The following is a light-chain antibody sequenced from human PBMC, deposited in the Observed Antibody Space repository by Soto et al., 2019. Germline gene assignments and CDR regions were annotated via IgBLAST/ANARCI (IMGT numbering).Light chain of an antibody. CDR3: NSYTSRSTFD. Sequence: VLTQPASVSGSPGQSLTISCTGTSGDVGGDNYVSWYQHHPGKAPKLLIYEVNHRPSEVSNRFSGSKSGNTASLPLSALQPEAEPASYFNSYTSRSTFDLATGIKVPVL. J-gene: IGLJ1*01. CDR1: SGDVGGDNY. CDR2: EVN. V-gene: IGLV2-14*01.